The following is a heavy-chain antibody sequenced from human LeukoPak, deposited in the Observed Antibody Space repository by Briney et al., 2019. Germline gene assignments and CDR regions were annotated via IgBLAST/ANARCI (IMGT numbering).Heavy chain of an antibody. Sequence: SETQSLTCTVSGGSISSSSYYWGWIRQPPGKGLEWIGSIYYSGSTYYNPSLKSRVTISVDTSKNQFSLKLSSVTAADTAVYYCARHPSGGWGSLHYGMDVWGQGTTVTVSS. V-gene: IGHV4-39*01. D-gene: IGHD6-19*01. CDR1: GGSISSSSYY. CDR2: IYYSGST. CDR3: ARHPSGGWGSLHYGMDV. J-gene: IGHJ6*02.